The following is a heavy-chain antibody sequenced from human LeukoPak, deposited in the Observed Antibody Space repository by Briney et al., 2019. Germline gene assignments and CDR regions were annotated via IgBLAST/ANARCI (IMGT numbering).Heavy chain of an antibody. D-gene: IGHD3-10*01. CDR1: GYTFTSYY. CDR2: INPSGGST. J-gene: IGHJ6*04. CDR3: ARDSGNMVRGVIKGMDV. V-gene: IGHV1-46*01. Sequence: GASVKVSCKASGYTFTSYYMHWVRQAPGQGLEWMGIINPSGGSTSYAQKFQGRGTMTRDTSTSTVYMELSSLRSEDTAVYYCARDSGNMVRGVIKGMDVWRKGTTVTVSS.